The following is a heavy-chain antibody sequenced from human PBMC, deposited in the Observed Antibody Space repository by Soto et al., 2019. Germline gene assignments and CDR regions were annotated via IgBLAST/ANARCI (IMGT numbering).Heavy chain of an antibody. CDR3: AADFYESSGYYYVAEYFQY. CDR2: IVVGSGNT. D-gene: IGHD3-22*01. CDR1: GFPFTSSA. J-gene: IGHJ1*01. V-gene: IGHV1-58*01. Sequence: SVKVSCKASGFPFTSSAVQWVRQARGQSLEWIGWIVVGSGNTNYAQKFQERVTITRDMSTSTAYMELSSLRSEDTAVYYCAADFYESSGYYYVAEYFQYWGQGTLVTVSS.